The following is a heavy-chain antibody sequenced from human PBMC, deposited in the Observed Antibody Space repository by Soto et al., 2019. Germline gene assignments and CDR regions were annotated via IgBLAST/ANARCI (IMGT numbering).Heavy chain of an antibody. V-gene: IGHV4-59*01. CDR2: IYYSGST. D-gene: IGHD5-18*01. J-gene: IGHJ4*02. CDR1: GGSISSYY. CDR3: ARGRGDTAMAWYY. Sequence: QVQLQESGPGLVKPSETMSLTCTVSGGSISSYYWSRIRQSPGKGLEWIGYIYYSGSTKYNPSLKSRVTIAVDTSKNQFSLKLSSVTAADTAVYYCARGRGDTAMAWYYWGQGTLVTVSS.